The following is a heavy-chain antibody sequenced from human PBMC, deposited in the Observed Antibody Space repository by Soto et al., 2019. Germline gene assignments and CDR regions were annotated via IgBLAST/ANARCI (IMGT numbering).Heavy chain of an antibody. Sequence: EVHLVESGGGLVKPGGSLRLSCAASGFPFISYYMIWVRQTPGKGLEWVSSISTDSRYIYYGDSVRGRFTISRDNAKNSLYLQMNSLRVEDTAVYYCASGSDYNSMDIWGKGAPVTVSS. J-gene: IGHJ6*03. CDR3: ASGSDYNSMDI. CDR2: ISTDSRYI. D-gene: IGHD5-12*01. V-gene: IGHV3-21*01. CDR1: GFPFISYY.